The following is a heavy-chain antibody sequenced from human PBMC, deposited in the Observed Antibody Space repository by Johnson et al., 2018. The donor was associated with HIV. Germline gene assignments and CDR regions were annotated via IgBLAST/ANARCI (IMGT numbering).Heavy chain of an antibody. V-gene: IGHV3-48*01. J-gene: IGHJ3*02. CDR1: GFTFSNAW. CDR2: ISSSGTTV. CDR3: AKTRTTVTTIDAFDI. D-gene: IGHD4-17*01. Sequence: VQLVESGGGLVKPGGSLRLSCAASGFTFSNAWMSWVRQAPGKGLDWVSYISSSGTTVYNADSVKGRFTISRDNSKNTLYLQMNSLRAEDTAVYYCAKTRTTVTTIDAFDIWGQGTMVTVSS.